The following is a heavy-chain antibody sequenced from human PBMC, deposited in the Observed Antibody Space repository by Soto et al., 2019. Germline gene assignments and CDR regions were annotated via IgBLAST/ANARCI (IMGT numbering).Heavy chain of an antibody. CDR3: ARERGTYYYGSGSDEFDY. V-gene: IGHV3-21*01. J-gene: IGHJ4*02. Sequence: GGSLRLSCAASGFTFSSYSMNWVRQAPGKGLEWVSSISSSSSYIYYADSVKGRFTISRDNAKNSLYLQMNSLRAEDTAVYYCARERGTYYYGSGSDEFDYWGQGTLVTVSS. CDR1: GFTFSSYS. D-gene: IGHD3-10*01. CDR2: ISSSSSYI.